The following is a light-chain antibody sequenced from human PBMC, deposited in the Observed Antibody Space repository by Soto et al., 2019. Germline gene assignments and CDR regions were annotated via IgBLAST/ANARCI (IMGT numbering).Light chain of an antibody. Sequence: DIHMTQSPSTLSASVGDRVTITCRASQSISSWLAWYQQKPGKAPKLLIYDASSLESGVPSRFSGSGSGTEFTLTISSPQPDDFATYYCQQYNSYSFGQGTKV. CDR2: DAS. V-gene: IGKV1-5*01. J-gene: IGKJ1*01. CDR1: QSISSW. CDR3: QQYNSYS.